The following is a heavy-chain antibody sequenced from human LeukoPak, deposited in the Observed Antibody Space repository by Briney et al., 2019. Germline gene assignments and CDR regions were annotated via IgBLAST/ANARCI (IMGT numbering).Heavy chain of an antibody. Sequence: GRSLRLSCAASGFNVGDNYMSWVRQAPGKGLEWVSLIYSAGDTFYSDSVRGRFIISRDNSKNTLYLQMNSLRAEDTAFYYCARDSSSFPNYFDLWGQGTLVTVSS. CDR2: IYSAGDT. CDR1: GFNVGDNY. J-gene: IGHJ4*02. CDR3: ARDSSSFPNYFDL. D-gene: IGHD2/OR15-2a*01. V-gene: IGHV3-53*01.